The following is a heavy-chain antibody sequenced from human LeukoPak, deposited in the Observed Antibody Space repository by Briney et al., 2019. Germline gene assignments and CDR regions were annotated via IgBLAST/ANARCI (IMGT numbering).Heavy chain of an antibody. Sequence: PWGSLRLSCAASGFAFTAYGMSWVRQAPGKGLEWVSGISASGLDTYYADSVTGRFTISRDNSKNTVHLLMNSLRAEDSAMYYCAKYGRGFGVVIEYFMDVWGKGTRVTVSS. CDR2: ISASGLDT. V-gene: IGHV3-23*01. CDR3: AKYGRGFGVVIEYFMDV. J-gene: IGHJ6*03. D-gene: IGHD3-3*01. CDR1: GFAFTAYG.